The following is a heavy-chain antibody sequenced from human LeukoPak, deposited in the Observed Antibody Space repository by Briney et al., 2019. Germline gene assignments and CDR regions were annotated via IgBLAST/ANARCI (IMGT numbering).Heavy chain of an antibody. CDR3: ARQYMVVLPAARGRYYYMDV. D-gene: IGHD2-2*01. J-gene: IGHJ6*03. CDR1: GFTFSDYY. Sequence: GGSLRLSCAASGFTFSDYYMSWIRQAPGKGLEWVSYISSSGSSTYYADSVKGRFTISRDNAKTSLYLQMNSLRAEDTAVYYCARQYMVVLPAARGRYYYMDVWGKGTTVTVSS. V-gene: IGHV3-11*01. CDR2: ISSSGSST.